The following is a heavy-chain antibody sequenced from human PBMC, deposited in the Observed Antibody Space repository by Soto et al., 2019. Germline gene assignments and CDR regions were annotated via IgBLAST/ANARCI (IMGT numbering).Heavy chain of an antibody. CDR3: ARGVRSSDDYIWGSYRYTVHYFDY. J-gene: IGHJ4*02. Sequence: SETLSLTCTVSGGSISGYYWSWIRQPPGEGLEWVGNIYYTGGPKYNPSLKSRVTVSVDTSRNQFSLKLSSVTAADTAVYYCARGVRSSDDYIWGSYRYTVHYFDYWGQGTLVTVSS. CDR1: GGSISGYY. V-gene: IGHV4-59*12. D-gene: IGHD3-16*02. CDR2: IYYTGGP.